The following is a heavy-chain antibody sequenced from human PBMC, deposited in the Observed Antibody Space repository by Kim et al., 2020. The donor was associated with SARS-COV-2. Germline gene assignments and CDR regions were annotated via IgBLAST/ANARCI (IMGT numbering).Heavy chain of an antibody. V-gene: IGHV4-4*08. J-gene: IGHJ5*02. CDR3: ARSRWFDP. CDR2: SGSP. Sequence: SGSPNSNPPPTSRVTISVDTSNNQFSLKLSSVTAADTAVYYCARSRWFDPWGQGTLVTVSS.